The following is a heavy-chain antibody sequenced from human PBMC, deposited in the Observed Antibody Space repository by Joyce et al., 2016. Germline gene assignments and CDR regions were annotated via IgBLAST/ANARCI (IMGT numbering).Heavy chain of an antibody. D-gene: IGHD6-19*01. V-gene: IGHV4-34*01. CDR1: GGPFRGFF. Sequence: QVQLQQWGAGLLKPSETLSLTCAVSGGPFRGFFWTWVRQPPGKGLEWIGDINNSGVTYYNPSLKTRVTFSVDTSKNQFSLKLTSLSAADTAVYYCARSQWLAPLMYWGQGTPVTVSS. CDR2: INNSGVT. J-gene: IGHJ4*02. CDR3: ARSQWLAPLMY.